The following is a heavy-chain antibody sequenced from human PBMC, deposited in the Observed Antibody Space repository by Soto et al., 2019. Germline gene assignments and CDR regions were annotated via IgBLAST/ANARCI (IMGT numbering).Heavy chain of an antibody. Sequence: SETLSLTCTVSGASISSYFWTWIRQPAGKGLDWIGRISTSGATNYNPSLKSRVTMSVDTSKNHFSLNLSSVTAADTAVYYCAREAGPDRWFDPWGQGTLVTVSS. V-gene: IGHV4-4*07. CDR2: ISTSGAT. D-gene: IGHD6-19*01. CDR3: AREAGPDRWFDP. J-gene: IGHJ5*02. CDR1: GASISSYF.